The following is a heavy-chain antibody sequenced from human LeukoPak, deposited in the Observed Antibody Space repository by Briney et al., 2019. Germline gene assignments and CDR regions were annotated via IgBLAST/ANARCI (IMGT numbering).Heavy chain of an antibody. Sequence: GGSLRPSCAASGFTFSSYAMSWVRQAPGKGLEWVSAISGSGGSTYYADSVKGRFTISRDNSKDTLYLQMNSLRAEDTAVYYCAKNGGSGWYLGYYYYGMDVWGQGTTVTVSS. V-gene: IGHV3-23*01. CDR2: ISGSGGST. CDR1: GFTFSSYA. CDR3: AKNGGSGWYLGYYYYGMDV. D-gene: IGHD6-19*01. J-gene: IGHJ6*02.